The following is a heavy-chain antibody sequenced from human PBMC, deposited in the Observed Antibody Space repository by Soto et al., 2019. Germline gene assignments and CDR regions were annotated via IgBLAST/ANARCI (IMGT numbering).Heavy chain of an antibody. D-gene: IGHD1-26*01. J-gene: IGHJ4*02. V-gene: IGHV1-18*01. CDR1: GYTFTNYG. Sequence: QVQLVQSGAEVKKPGASVKVSCKASGYTFTNYGISWVRQAPGQGLEWMGWISANNGNTNDEQKLQGGATITTDTSTSTAYMDLRSLRSDDTAVYYCARDRGSYALDYWGQGTLVTVSS. CDR2: ISANNGNT. CDR3: ARDRGSYALDY.